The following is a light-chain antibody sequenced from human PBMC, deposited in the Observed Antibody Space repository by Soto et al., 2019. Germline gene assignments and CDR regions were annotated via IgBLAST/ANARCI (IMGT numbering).Light chain of an antibody. CDR2: KNN. J-gene: IGLJ1*01. CDR3: AAWDDSLNGYV. Sequence: QSVLTQPPSASGAPGQRVTTSCSGSSSNIGSNTVNWYQQLPGTAPKLLIYKNNQRPSGVPDRFSGSKSGTSASLAISGLQSEDGADYYCAAWDDSLNGYVFGTGTKLTVL. CDR1: SSNIGSNT. V-gene: IGLV1-44*01.